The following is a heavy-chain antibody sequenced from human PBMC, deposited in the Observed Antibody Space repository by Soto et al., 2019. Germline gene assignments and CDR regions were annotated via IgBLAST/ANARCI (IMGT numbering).Heavy chain of an antibody. CDR2: ISSSSNFK. CDR3: TTEEFEVDY. J-gene: IGHJ4*02. V-gene: IGHV3-21*01. D-gene: IGHD3-10*01. CDR1: GFALSSYA. Sequence: EVQLVESGGGLVKPGESLRLSCTVSGFALSSYAMTWVRQAPGKGLEWLASISSSSNFKYSGDSVKGRFIISRDNAKNSLYLQMNSLRVEDTAMYFCTTEEFEVDYWGQGTLVTVSS.